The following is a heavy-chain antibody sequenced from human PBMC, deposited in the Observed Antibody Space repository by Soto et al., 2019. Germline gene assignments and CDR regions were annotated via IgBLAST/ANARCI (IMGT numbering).Heavy chain of an antibody. CDR3: ARARKGYDSSGVRYFDY. J-gene: IGHJ4*02. D-gene: IGHD3-22*01. CDR2: ISGSGGST. Sequence: PGGSLRLSCAASGFTFSSYAMSWVRQAPGKGLEWVSAISGSGGSTYYADSVKGRFTISRDNSKNTLYLQMNSLRAEDTAVYYCARARKGYDSSGVRYFDYWGQGTLVTVSS. CDR1: GFTFSSYA. V-gene: IGHV3-23*01.